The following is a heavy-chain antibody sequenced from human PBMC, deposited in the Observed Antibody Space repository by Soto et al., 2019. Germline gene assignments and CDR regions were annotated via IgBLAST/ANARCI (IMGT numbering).Heavy chain of an antibody. J-gene: IGHJ4*02. Sequence: PGESLKISCTTSGDIFTSYYITWVRQMPGKGLECMGTIAPGDSYSNYNPSFQGHVTISADNSISTAYLQWSSLKASDTGIYYCATRSSGWPYWAQGAQFTV. CDR1: GDIFTSYY. V-gene: IGHV5-10-1*01. CDR3: ATRSSGWPY. CDR2: IAPGDSYS. D-gene: IGHD6-19*01.